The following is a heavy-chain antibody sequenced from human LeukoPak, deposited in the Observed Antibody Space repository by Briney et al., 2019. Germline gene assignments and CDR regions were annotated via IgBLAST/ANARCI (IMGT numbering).Heavy chain of an antibody. CDR3: ARVRGVVTAISDY. CDR1: GFTFSSYG. CDR2: IKQDGSEK. J-gene: IGHJ4*02. D-gene: IGHD2-21*02. Sequence: GGSLRLSCAASGFTFSSYGMSWVRQAPGKGLEWVANIKQDGSEKYYVDSVKGRFTISRDNAKNSLYLQMNSLRAEDTAVYYCARVRGVVTAISDYWGQGTLVTVSS. V-gene: IGHV3-7*01.